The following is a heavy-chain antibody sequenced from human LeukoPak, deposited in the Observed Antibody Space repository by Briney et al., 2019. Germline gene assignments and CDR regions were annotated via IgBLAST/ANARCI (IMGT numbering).Heavy chain of an antibody. J-gene: IGHJ6*01. V-gene: IGHV4-31*03. CDR2: ISYSGGT. Sequence: PSETLSLTCTVSGVSISSDGYYWIRLPPHQEQDLVSISYISYSGGTLYNPSLNIRFAISIDTSKSQFSLRLRSVTAADTAVYYCAEDRGLVGERYSYQFYGTDVWGQGTAVTVSS. CDR1: GVSISSDGYY. CDR3: AEDRGLVGERYSYQFYGTDV. D-gene: IGHD3-9*01.